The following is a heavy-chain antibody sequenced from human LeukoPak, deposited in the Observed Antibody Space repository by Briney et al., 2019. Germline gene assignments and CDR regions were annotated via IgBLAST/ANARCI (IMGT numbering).Heavy chain of an antibody. CDR2: IYFSENT. CDR3: ARRAYFDREY. V-gene: IGHV4-30-4*01. J-gene: IGHJ4*02. Sequence: PSETLSLTCTVSGGPIGSGDYYWSWIRQPPGKGLEWIGCIYFSENTYYSSSLKSRVTISADTSKNQFSLKLSSVTAADTAVYYCARRAYFDREYWAQGTLVSVSS. CDR1: GGPIGSGDYY. D-gene: IGHD3-9*01.